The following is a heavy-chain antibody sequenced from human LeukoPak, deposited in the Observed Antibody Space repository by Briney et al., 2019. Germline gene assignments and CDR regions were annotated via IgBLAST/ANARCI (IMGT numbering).Heavy chain of an antibody. D-gene: IGHD1-26*01. J-gene: IGHJ4*02. CDR2: ISSSSSYI. V-gene: IGHV3-21*01. CDR3: ARDAESIVGATALDY. Sequence: GGSPRLSCAASGFTFSSYSMNWVRQAPGKGLEWVSSISSSSSYIYYADSVKGRFTISRDNAKNSLYLQMNSLRAEDTAVYYCARDAESIVGATALDYWGQGTLVTVSS. CDR1: GFTFSSYS.